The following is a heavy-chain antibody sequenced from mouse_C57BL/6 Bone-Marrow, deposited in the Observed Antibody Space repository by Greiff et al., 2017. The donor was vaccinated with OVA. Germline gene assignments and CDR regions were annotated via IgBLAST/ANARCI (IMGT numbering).Heavy chain of an antibody. Sequence: VQLQQPGAELVKPGASVKLSCKASGYTFTSYWMHWVKQRPGQGLEWIGMIHPNSGSTNYNEKFKSKATLTVDKSSSTAYMQLSSLTSEDSAVYYCAREASGDYGSSFAYWGQGTLVTVSA. CDR3: AREASGDYGSSFAY. CDR1: GYTFTSYW. V-gene: IGHV1-64*01. D-gene: IGHD1-1*01. CDR2: IHPNSGST. J-gene: IGHJ3*01.